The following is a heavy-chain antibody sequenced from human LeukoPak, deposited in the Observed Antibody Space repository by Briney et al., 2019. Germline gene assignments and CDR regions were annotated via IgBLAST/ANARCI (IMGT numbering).Heavy chain of an antibody. D-gene: IGHD6-25*01. V-gene: IGHV4-59*01. CDR2: IYYSGST. CDR1: GGSISSYY. Sequence: PSETLSLTCTVSGGSISSYYWSWIRQPPGKGLEWVGYIYYSGSTNYNPSLKSRVTISVDTSKNQFSLKLSSVTAADTAVYYCARDPLGQRAFDIWGQGTMVTVSP. CDR3: ARDPLGQRAFDI. J-gene: IGHJ3*02.